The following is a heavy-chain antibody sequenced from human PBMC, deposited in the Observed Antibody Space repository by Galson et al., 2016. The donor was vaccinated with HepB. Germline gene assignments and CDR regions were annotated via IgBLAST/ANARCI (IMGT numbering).Heavy chain of an antibody. CDR3: ARDRVVYVYYSYGMDV. V-gene: IGHV3-33*01. CDR2: IWYDGSNK. CDR1: GFTFGRHG. D-gene: IGHD1-14*01. J-gene: IGHJ6*02. Sequence: SLRLSCAASGFTFGRHGMHWVRQAPGKGPEWVAVIWYDGSNKYYADSVKGRFTISRDNSENTVYLQMNSLRADDTAVYYCARDRVVYVYYSYGMDVWGQVTTVAVSS.